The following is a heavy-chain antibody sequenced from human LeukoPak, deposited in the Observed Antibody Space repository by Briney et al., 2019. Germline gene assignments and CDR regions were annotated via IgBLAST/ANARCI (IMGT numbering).Heavy chain of an antibody. J-gene: IGHJ5*02. CDR1: GFTFSSYS. V-gene: IGHV3-48*04. CDR2: ISSSSSTI. Sequence: GGSLRLSCAASGFTFSSYSMNWVRQAPGKGLEWVSYISSSSSTIYYADSVKGRFTISRDNAKNSLYLQMNSLRAEDTAVYYCAPSRAPNGVDSWGQGTLVTVSS. CDR3: APSRAPNGVDS.